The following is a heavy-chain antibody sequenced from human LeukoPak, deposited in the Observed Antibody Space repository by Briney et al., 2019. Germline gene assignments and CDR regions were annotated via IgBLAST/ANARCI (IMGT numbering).Heavy chain of an antibody. CDR2: ISDSGGIT. V-gene: IGHV3-23*01. CDR1: GFTFSSYP. J-gene: IGHJ5*02. D-gene: IGHD3-10*01. Sequence: GGSLRLSCAASGFTFSSYPMTWVRQAPGKGLEWVSTISDSGGITYHTDSVKGRFTISRDNSKNTLYLQMNSLRAEDTAVYYCAKSWRWYYGSGSYEWFDPWGQGTLVTVSS. CDR3: AKSWRWYYGSGSYEWFDP.